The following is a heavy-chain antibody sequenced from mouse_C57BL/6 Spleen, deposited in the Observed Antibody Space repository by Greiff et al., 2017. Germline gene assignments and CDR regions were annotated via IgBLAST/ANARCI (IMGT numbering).Heavy chain of an antibody. J-gene: IGHJ3*01. D-gene: IGHD2-4*01. V-gene: IGHV2-6-1*01. CDR2: IWSDGST. CDR3: ARQDYDYDRGFAY. Sequence: VKLMESGPGLVAPSQSLSITCTVSGFSLTSYGVHWVRQPPGKGLEWLVVIWSDGSTTYNSALKSRLSISKDNSKSQVFLKMSSLQTDDTAMYYCARQDYDYDRGFAYWGQGTLVTVSA. CDR1: GFSLTSYG.